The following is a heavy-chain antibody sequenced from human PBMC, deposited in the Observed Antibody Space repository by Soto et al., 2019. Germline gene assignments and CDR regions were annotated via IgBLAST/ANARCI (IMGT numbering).Heavy chain of an antibody. CDR3: ARDMTRTVVPYFDF. D-gene: IGHD1-7*01. J-gene: IGHJ4*02. CDR1: GYIFTANY. V-gene: IGHV1-69*13. Sequence: VQLVQSGAEVKKPGATVKISCRVSGYIFTANYLYWVREAPGQGLEWMGRIIPISGAANYAQKFQGRVTITADKSTSTSYMELSSLRSEDTAVYYCARDMTRTVVPYFDFWGQGTLVTVSS. CDR2: IIPISGAA.